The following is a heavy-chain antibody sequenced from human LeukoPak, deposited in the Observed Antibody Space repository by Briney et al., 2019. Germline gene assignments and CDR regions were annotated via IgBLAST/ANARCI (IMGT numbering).Heavy chain of an antibody. J-gene: IGHJ4*02. CDR1: GFTFSSYA. CDR2: ISGSGGST. Sequence: GASLRPSCAASGFTFSSYAMSWVRLAPGKGLEWVSAISGSGGSTYYADSVKGRFTISRDNSENTLYLQMNSLRAEDTAVYYCAKDGFWSGYYNRAFDYWGQGTLVTVSS. CDR3: AKDGFWSGYYNRAFDY. D-gene: IGHD3-3*01. V-gene: IGHV3-23*01.